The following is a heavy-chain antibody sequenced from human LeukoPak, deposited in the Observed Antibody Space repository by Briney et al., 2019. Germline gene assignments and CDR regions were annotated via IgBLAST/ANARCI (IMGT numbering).Heavy chain of an antibody. CDR1: GFTFSSYW. V-gene: IGHV3-7*01. Sequence: SGGSLRLSCAASGFTFSSYWMSWVRQAPGKGLEWVANIKQDGSEKYYVDSVKGRFTISRDNSKNTLYLQMNSLRVEDTAVYYCARGSALSEYFQHWARAPWSPSPQ. CDR3: ARGSALSEYFQH. CDR2: IKQDGSEK. J-gene: IGHJ1*01.